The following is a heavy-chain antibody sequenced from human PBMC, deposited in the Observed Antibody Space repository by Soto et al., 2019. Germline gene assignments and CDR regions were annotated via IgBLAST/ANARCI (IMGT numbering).Heavy chain of an antibody. CDR2: ISYDGSNK. V-gene: IGHV3-30*04. CDR3: AILNWGPTATDDYFDY. D-gene: IGHD7-27*01. Sequence: GESLKISCAASGFTFSSYAMHWVRQAPGKGLEWVAVISYDGSNKYYADSVKGRFTISRDNSKNKLYLQMNSLRAEDTAVYYCAILNWGPTATDDYFDYWGQGTLVTVSS. CDR1: GFTFSSYA. J-gene: IGHJ4*02.